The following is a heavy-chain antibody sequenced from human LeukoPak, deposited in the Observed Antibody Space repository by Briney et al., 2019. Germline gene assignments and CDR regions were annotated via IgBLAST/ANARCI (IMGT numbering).Heavy chain of an antibody. J-gene: IGHJ4*02. Sequence: GGSLRLSCTVSGFTVSSNSMNWVRQAPGKGLEWVSFIYSDNTHYSDSVKGRFTISRDNSKNTLYLQMNSLRAEDTAVYYCARSGHRGSYYGSGSYLIGYWGQGTRVTVSS. CDR3: ARSGHRGSYYGSGSYLIGY. CDR2: IYSDNT. CDR1: GFTVSSNS. D-gene: IGHD3-10*01. V-gene: IGHV3-53*01.